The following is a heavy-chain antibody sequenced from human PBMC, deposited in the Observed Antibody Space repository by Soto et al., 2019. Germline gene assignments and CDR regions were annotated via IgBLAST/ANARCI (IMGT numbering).Heavy chain of an antibody. J-gene: IGHJ5*02. CDR2: TYYRSKWYN. Sequence: SQTLSLTCAISGDSVSSNSATWNWIRQSPSRGLEWLGRTYYRSKWYNDYAVSVKSRVTINPDTSKNQFSLQPNSVTPEDTAVYYCAREEIAAAYNWFDPWGQGTLVTVSS. CDR3: AREEIAAAYNWFDP. CDR1: GDSVSSNSAT. D-gene: IGHD6-13*01. V-gene: IGHV6-1*01.